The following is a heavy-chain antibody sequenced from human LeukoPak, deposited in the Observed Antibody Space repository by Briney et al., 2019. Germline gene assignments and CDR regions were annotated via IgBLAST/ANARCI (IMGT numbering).Heavy chain of an antibody. CDR2: ISAYNDNT. CDR1: GYTFTSYG. Sequence: ASVKVSCKASGYTFTSYGISWVRHAPGQGLEWMGWISAYNDNTNYAQKLQGRVTMTTDTSTSTAYMELRSLRSDDTAVYYCARDLKLTGYYGSGSYNFDYWGQGTLVTVSS. J-gene: IGHJ4*02. CDR3: ARDLKLTGYYGSGSYNFDY. D-gene: IGHD3-10*01. V-gene: IGHV1-18*01.